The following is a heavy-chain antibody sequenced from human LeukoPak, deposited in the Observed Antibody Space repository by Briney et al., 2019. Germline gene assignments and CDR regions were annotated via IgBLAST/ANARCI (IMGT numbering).Heavy chain of an antibody. D-gene: IGHD2-2*01. J-gene: IGHJ4*02. V-gene: IGHV3-21*01. CDR3: ARDEDCSSTSCTDY. Sequence: PGGSLRLSCAASGFTFSSYSMNWVRQAPGKGLEGVSSISSNSSYIYYPDPVKGRFTISRDNAKNSLYLQMNSLRAEDAAVYYCARDEDCSSTSCTDYWGQGTLVTVSS. CDR1: GFTFSSYS. CDR2: ISSNSSYI.